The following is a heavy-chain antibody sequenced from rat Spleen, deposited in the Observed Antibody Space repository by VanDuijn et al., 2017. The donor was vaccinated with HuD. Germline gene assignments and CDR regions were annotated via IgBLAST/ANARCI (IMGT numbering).Heavy chain of an antibody. CDR3: VSEEAGVRD. Sequence: EVQLVESGGGLVQPGRSLKLSCAASGFTFSDYYMAWVRQAPGKGLEWIGEINKDSSIINYNPSLKDKFTISRDNAQNTLYLQMSKLGSEDTATYYCVSEEAGVRDWGQGVMVTVSS. V-gene: IGHV4-2*01. D-gene: IGHD4-3*01. CDR1: GFTFSDYY. CDR2: INKDSSII. J-gene: IGHJ2*01.